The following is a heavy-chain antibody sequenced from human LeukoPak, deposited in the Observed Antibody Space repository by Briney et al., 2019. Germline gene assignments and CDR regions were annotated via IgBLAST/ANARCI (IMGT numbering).Heavy chain of an antibody. CDR3: ARVNYYDSSSYFIPFDY. CDR1: GYTFTGYY. Sequence: ASVKVSCKASGYTFTGYYMHWVPQAPGQGLEWMGRINPNSGGTNYAQKFQGRVTMTRDTSISTAYMELSRLRSDDTAVYYCARVNYYDSSSYFIPFDYWGQGTLVTVSS. V-gene: IGHV1-2*06. D-gene: IGHD3-22*01. J-gene: IGHJ4*02. CDR2: INPNSGGT.